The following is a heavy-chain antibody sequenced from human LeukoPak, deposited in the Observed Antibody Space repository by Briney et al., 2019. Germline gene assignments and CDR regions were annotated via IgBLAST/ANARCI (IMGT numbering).Heavy chain of an antibody. CDR2: MNPNSGNT. V-gene: IGHV1-8*01. Sequence: GASVKVSCKASGYTFTSYDIDWVRQATGQGLEWMGWMNPNSGNTGYAQKFQGRVTMTRNTSISTAYMELSSLRSEDTAVYYCARTPPGSSSYAYWGQGTLVTVSS. J-gene: IGHJ4*02. CDR3: ARTPPGSSSYAY. CDR1: GYTFTSYD. D-gene: IGHD6-6*01.